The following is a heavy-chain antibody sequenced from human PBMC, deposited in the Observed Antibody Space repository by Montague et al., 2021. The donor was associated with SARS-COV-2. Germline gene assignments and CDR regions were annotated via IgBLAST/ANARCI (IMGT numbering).Heavy chain of an antibody. Sequence: SLRLSCAASGFTFSSYATHWVRQAPGKGLEWVAVISYDGSNKYYADSVKGRFTISRDNSKNTLYLQMNSLRAEDTAVYYCAREIIAPDAFDIWGQGTMVTVSS. CDR1: GFTFSSYA. CDR3: AREIIAPDAFDI. V-gene: IGHV3-30-3*01. CDR2: ISYDGSNK. J-gene: IGHJ3*02. D-gene: IGHD2-15*01.